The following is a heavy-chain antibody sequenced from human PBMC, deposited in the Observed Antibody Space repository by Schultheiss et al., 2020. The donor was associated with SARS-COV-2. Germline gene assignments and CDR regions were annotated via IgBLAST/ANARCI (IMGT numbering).Heavy chain of an antibody. CDR1: GFTFNTYA. Sequence: GGSLRLSCAASGFTFNTYAMHWVRQAPGKGLEWVSAISGSGGSTYYADSVKGRFTISRDNSKNTLYLQMNSLRAEDTAVYYCARERFGSGYYDSSGYRLHYYGMDVWGQGTTVTVSS. CDR2: ISGSGGST. D-gene: IGHD3-22*01. V-gene: IGHV3-23*01. CDR3: ARERFGSGYYDSSGYRLHYYGMDV. J-gene: IGHJ6*02.